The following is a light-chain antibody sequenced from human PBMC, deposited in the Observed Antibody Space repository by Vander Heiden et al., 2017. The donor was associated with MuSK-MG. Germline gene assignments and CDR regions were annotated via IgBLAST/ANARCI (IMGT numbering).Light chain of an antibody. CDR2: DAS. V-gene: IGKV1-33*01. CDR1: QDISNY. CDR3: QQYDNLPRFT. Sequence: DIQMTQSPSSLSASVGDRVTITCQASQDISNYLNWYQQKPGKAPKLLIYDASNLETGVPSRFSGSGSGTDFTFTISSLQPEDIATYYCQQYDNLPRFTFGHGTKVDIK. J-gene: IGKJ3*01.